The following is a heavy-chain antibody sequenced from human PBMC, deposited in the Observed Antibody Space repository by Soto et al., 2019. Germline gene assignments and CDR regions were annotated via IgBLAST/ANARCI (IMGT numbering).Heavy chain of an antibody. J-gene: IGHJ6*02. V-gene: IGHV3-15*01. CDR3: TTDLRNVLRFLEWLPGGNYYGMDV. D-gene: IGHD3-3*01. Sequence: WWSLRLSCGASVFTCSNACRSWCRQAPGKGWEWVGRIKSRTDGGTTDYAAPVKGRFTISRDDSKNTLYLQMNSLKTEDTAVYYCTTDLRNVLRFLEWLPGGNYYGMDVCRQGTTVTVSS. CDR1: VFTCSNAC. CDR2: IKSRTDGGTT.